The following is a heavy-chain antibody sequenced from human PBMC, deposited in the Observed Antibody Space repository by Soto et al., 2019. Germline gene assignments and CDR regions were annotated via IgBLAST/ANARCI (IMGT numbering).Heavy chain of an antibody. Sequence: GGSLRLSCAASGFTFSSYWMHWVRQAPGKGLVWVSRINSDGSSTSYADSVKGRFTISRDNAKNTLYLQMNGLRAEDTAVYYCARWDYSNYDYYYYMDVWGKGTTVTVSS. J-gene: IGHJ6*03. CDR1: GFTFSSYW. CDR2: INSDGSST. V-gene: IGHV3-74*01. CDR3: ARWDYSNYDYYYYMDV. D-gene: IGHD4-4*01.